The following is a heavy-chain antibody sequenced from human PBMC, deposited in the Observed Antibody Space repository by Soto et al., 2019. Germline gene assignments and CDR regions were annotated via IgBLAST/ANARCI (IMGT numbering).Heavy chain of an antibody. CDR3: ARSPWWSSGSVGAFDI. CDR2: IWYDGSNK. D-gene: IGHD3-10*01. V-gene: IGHV3-33*01. Sequence: GGSLRLSCAASGFTFSSYGMHWVRQAPGKGLEWVAVIWYDGSNKYYADSVKGRFTISRDNSKNTLYLQMNSLRAEDTVVYYCARSPWWSSGSVGAFDIWGQGTMVTVSS. CDR1: GFTFSSYG. J-gene: IGHJ3*02.